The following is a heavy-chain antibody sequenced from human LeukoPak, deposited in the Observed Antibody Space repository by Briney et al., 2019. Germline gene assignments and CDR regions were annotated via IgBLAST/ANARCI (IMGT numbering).Heavy chain of an antibody. Sequence: SETLSLTCTVSGDSISSSDYYWGWIRQPPGKGLGWIGTISYSGSTYYNPSLQSRVIISVDTSKNQFSLELSSVTAADTAVYYCARGSRRLADFHYWGQGTLVTVSS. CDR1: GDSISSSDYY. V-gene: IGHV4-39*01. J-gene: IGHJ4*02. CDR3: ARGSRRLADFHY. D-gene: IGHD1-26*01. CDR2: ISYSGST.